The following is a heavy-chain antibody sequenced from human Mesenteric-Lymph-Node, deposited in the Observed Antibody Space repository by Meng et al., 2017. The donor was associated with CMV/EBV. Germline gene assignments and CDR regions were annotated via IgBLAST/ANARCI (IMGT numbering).Heavy chain of an antibody. Sequence: VPLQQLGAGLLKPSETLSLTCAVYGGSFSGYYWSWIRQPPGKGLEWIGEINHSGSTNYNPSLKSRVTISVDTSKNQFSLKLSSVTAADTAVYYCARHQRWLKSEGGFNYWGQGTLVTVSS. CDR3: ARHQRWLKSEGGFNY. D-gene: IGHD4-23*01. J-gene: IGHJ4*02. CDR1: GGSFSGYY. CDR2: INHSGST. V-gene: IGHV4-34*01.